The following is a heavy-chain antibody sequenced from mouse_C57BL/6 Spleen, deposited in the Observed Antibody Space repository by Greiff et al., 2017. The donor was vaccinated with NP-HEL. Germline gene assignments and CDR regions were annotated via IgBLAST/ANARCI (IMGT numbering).Heavy chain of an antibody. V-gene: IGHV1-59*01. CDR3: ARRDYGSSYVETWFAY. CDR1: GYTFTRYW. Sequence: QVQLQQPGAELVRPGTSVKLSCKASGYTFTRYWMHWVKQRPGQGLEWIGVIDPSDSYTNYNQKFKGKATLTVDTSSSTAYMQLSSLTSEDSAVYYCARRDYGSSYVETWFAYWGQGTLVTVSA. J-gene: IGHJ3*01. CDR2: IDPSDSYT. D-gene: IGHD1-1*01.